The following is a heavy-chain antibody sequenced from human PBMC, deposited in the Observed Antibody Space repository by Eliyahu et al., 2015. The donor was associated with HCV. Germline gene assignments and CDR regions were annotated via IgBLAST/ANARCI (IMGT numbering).Heavy chain of an antibody. CDR3: ARQTPPLTMPGGFDY. Sequence: QVQLVESGGGVVQPGRSLRLSCAASGFXFXXYAMHWVRQAPGKGLEWVAVISYDGSNKYYADSVKGRFTISRDNSKNTLYLQMNSLRAEDTAVYYCARQTPPLTMPGGFDYWGQGTLVTVSS. CDR2: ISYDGSNK. D-gene: IGHD2/OR15-2a*01. CDR1: GFXFXXYA. V-gene: IGHV3-30-3*01. J-gene: IGHJ4*02.